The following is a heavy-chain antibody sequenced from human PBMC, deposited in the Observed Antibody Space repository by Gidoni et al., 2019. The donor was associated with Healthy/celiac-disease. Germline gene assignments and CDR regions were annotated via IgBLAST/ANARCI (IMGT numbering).Heavy chain of an antibody. CDR2: IYYSGST. CDR1: GGSISSSSYY. D-gene: IGHD3-3*01. Sequence: QLQLQESGPGLVKPSETLSLTCTVSGGSISSSSYYWGWIRQPPGKALEWIGSIYYSGSTYYIPTLKSRVTISVDTSKNQFSLKLSSVTAADTAVYYCARRPTYGTIFGAFDYWGQGTLVTVSS. V-gene: IGHV4-39*01. J-gene: IGHJ4*02. CDR3: ARRPTYGTIFGAFDY.